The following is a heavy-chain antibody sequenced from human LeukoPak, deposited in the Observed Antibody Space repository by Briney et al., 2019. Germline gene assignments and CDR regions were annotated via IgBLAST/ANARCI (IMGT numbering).Heavy chain of an antibody. CDR2: MSYDGSNK. J-gene: IGHJ4*02. CDR1: GFTFRNYV. CDR3: ARDHPEFDY. Sequence: GRSLRLSCAASGFTFRNYVMHWGRQAPGKGLEWVAAMSYDGSNKYYADSVKGRFTISRDNSNNTLYLQMNSLRAEDTAVYYCARDHPEFDYWGQGTLVTVSS. V-gene: IGHV3-30-3*01.